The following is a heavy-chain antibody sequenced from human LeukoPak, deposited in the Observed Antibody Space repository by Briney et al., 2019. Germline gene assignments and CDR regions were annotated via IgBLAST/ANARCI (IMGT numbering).Heavy chain of an antibody. J-gene: IGHJ6*03. CDR3: ARGRAAVAGYYMDV. D-gene: IGHD6-19*01. CDR2: INIDGSST. CDR1: GFTFSGFW. V-gene: IGHV3-74*01. Sequence: GGSLRLSCAASGFTFSGFWMHWVRQAPGKGLVWVSRINIDGSSTAYADSVKGRFTISRDNAKNTLYLQMNSLRAEDTAVYYCARGRAAVAGYYMDVWGKGTTVTVSS.